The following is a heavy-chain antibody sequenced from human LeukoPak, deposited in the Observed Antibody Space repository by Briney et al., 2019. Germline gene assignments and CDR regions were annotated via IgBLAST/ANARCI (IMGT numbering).Heavy chain of an antibody. CDR3: ASGQQLGY. CDR2: INQDGSEE. Sequence: GGSLRLSCAASGFIFSTYWMSWVRQAPGKGLEWVANINQDGSEEFCVDSVKGRFTISRGSAKKSLYLQMNSLRAEDTAVYYCASGQQLGYWGQGTLVTVSS. V-gene: IGHV3-7*03. D-gene: IGHD6-13*01. J-gene: IGHJ4*02. CDR1: GFIFSTYW.